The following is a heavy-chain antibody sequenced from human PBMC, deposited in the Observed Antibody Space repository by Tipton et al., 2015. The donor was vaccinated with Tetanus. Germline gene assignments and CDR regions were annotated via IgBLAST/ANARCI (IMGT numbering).Heavy chain of an antibody. CDR2: THFSGSS. Sequence: TLSLTCTVSRASMNSYYWTWIRQSAGKGLEWIGTTHFSGSSYYNPSLKSRVAMNVDTSRNQLSLRLTSVTAADTAVYFCARRVHPLYIPFASWGPGTLVTVSS. CDR3: ARRVHPLYIPFAS. D-gene: IGHD2-8*01. CDR1: RASMNSYY. V-gene: IGHV4-59*04. J-gene: IGHJ4*02.